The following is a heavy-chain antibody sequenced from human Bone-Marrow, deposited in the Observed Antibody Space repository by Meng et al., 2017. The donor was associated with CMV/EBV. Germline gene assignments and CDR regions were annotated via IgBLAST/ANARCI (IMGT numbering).Heavy chain of an antibody. Sequence: SETLSLTCTVSGGSISSSSYYWGWIRQPPGKGLEWIGSIYYSGSTYYNPSLKSRVTISVDTSKNQFSLKLSSVTAADTAVYYCARGETVRAIFGVVITNNWFDPWGQGPLVTGSS. V-gene: IGHV4-39*07. D-gene: IGHD3-3*01. J-gene: IGHJ5*02. CDR3: ARGETVRAIFGVVITNNWFDP. CDR1: GGSISSSSYY. CDR2: IYYSGST.